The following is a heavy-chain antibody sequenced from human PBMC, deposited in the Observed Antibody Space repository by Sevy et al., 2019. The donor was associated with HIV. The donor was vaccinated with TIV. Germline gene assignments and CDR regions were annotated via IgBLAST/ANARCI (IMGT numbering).Heavy chain of an antibody. CDR1: GGSVSSGSYY. D-gene: IGHD4-17*01. Sequence: SETLSLTCTVSGGSVSSGSYYWSWIRQPPGKGLEWIGYIYYSGSTNYNPSLKSRVTISVDTSKNQFSLKLGSVTAADTAVYYCASRTTYGDYGYWGQGTLVTVSS. CDR2: IYYSGST. CDR3: ASRTTYGDYGY. V-gene: IGHV4-61*01. J-gene: IGHJ4*02.